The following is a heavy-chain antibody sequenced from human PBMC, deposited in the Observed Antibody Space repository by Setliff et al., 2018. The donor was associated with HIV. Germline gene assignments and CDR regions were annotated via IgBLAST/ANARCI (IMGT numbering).Heavy chain of an antibody. CDR3: VTAQWTVVLPAPRETHFES. CDR1: GDIFSTFA. J-gene: IGHJ4*02. CDR2: IIPILGAP. Sequence: GASVKVSCKASGDIFSTFAINWVRQAPGQGLEWMGGIIPILGAPNYAPSFQGRVTITADYSTDTAQIELRSLRSDDTAVYYCVTAQWTVVLPAPRETHFESWGQGTLVTVSS. D-gene: IGHD6-19*01. V-gene: IGHV1-69*10.